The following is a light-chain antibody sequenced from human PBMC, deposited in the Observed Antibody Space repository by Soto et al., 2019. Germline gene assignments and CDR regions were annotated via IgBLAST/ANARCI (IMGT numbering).Light chain of an antibody. CDR1: QSISSY. CDR3: QQSYSTPELT. Sequence: DIQMTQSPSSLSASVGDRVTIPCRSSQSISSYLNWYQQKPGKAPKLLIYAASSLQSGVPSRFSGSGSGTDFTLTISSLQPEDFATYYCQQSYSTPELTFGGGTKVDIK. CDR2: AAS. V-gene: IGKV1-39*01. J-gene: IGKJ4*01.